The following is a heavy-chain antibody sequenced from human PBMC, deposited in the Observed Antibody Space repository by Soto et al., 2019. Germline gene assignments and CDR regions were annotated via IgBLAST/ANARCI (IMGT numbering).Heavy chain of an antibody. J-gene: IGHJ6*02. D-gene: IGHD5-18*01. V-gene: IGHV5-51*01. CDR1: GYNFATDW. Sequence: GEPLKISCKGSGYNFATDWIGWVRQMPGKGLEWMGIIYPADSDTRYSPSPQGQVTISADKSISTAYLQWSSLKAPDTAMYYCARYWLSYSLNYYRGMDVWGQGTTVTVSS. CDR3: ARYWLSYSLNYYRGMDV. CDR2: IYPADSDT.